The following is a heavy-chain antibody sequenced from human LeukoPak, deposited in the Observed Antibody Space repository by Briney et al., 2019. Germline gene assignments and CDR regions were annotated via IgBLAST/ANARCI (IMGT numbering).Heavy chain of an antibody. CDR1: GFTFSSYS. CDR3: ARGGGLTYYYDTKPWL. J-gene: IGHJ4*02. CDR2: VSTGSNYI. D-gene: IGHD3-22*01. Sequence: GGSLRLSCTASGFTFSSYSLNWVRQAPGKGLEWVSSVSTGSNYIYYADSVKGRFTISRDNDKNSLYLQMNSLRVEDTAVYYCARGGGLTYYYDTKPWLWGQGTLVTVSS. V-gene: IGHV3-21*04.